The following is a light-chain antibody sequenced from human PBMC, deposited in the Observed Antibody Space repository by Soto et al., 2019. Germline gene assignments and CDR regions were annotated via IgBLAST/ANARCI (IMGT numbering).Light chain of an antibody. CDR2: PAS. V-gene: IGKV1-9*01. CDR1: QTINNY. J-gene: IGKJ2*01. CDR3: QQLRAYPHT. Sequence: DIPLTQSPPFLSASVGDRVTVTCRASQTINNYLAWFRKKEGKAAEFLIYPASTLQGGVPSRFSGHGFGINFTLTISSLQTEDFATYYCQQLRAYPHTFGQGTKVDIK.